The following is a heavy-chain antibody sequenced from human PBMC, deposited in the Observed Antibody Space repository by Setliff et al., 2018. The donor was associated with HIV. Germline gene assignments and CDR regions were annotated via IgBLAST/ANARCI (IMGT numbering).Heavy chain of an antibody. Sequence: SETLSLTCTVSGVSGGSIGSHYWNWIRQPPGKGLEWIGYIYYTGTTKNNPSLKSRVTKSIDTSKNQFSLKLSSVTAADTAVYYCARGLWFGGSYWFDPWGQGTLVTVSS. V-gene: IGHV4-61*01. CDR1: GVSGGSIGSHY. CDR3: ARGLWFGGSYWFDP. D-gene: IGHD3-10*01. CDR2: IYYTGTT. J-gene: IGHJ5*02.